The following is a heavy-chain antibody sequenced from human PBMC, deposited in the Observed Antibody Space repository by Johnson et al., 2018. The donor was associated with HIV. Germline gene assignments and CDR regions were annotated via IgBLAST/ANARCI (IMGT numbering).Heavy chain of an antibody. V-gene: IGHV3-30*04. CDR2: ISYDASNK. CDR3: ARGRGGTGHGAFDI. Sequence: QMLLVESGGGVVQPGRYLRLSCAASSFTFSSYAMHWVRQAPGNGLEWVAVISYDASNKYYADSVKGRFTISRDNSKNTLYLQMNSLRTEDTAVYYCARGRGGTGHGAFDIWGQGTMVTVSS. CDR1: SFTFSSYA. J-gene: IGHJ3*02.